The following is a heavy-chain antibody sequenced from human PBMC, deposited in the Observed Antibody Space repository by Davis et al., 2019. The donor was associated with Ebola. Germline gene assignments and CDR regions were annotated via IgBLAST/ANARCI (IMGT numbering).Heavy chain of an antibody. D-gene: IGHD5-18*01. CDR1: GGSISSYY. V-gene: IGHV4-59*08. CDR3: ARVASYGDYFDY. CDR2: IYYSGST. Sequence: MPSETLSPTCTVLGGSISSYYWSWIRQPPGKGLEWFGYIYYSGSTNYNPSLKSRVTISVDTSKNQFSLKLSSVTAADTAVYYCARVASYGDYFDYWGLGMLVTVSS. J-gene: IGHJ4*02.